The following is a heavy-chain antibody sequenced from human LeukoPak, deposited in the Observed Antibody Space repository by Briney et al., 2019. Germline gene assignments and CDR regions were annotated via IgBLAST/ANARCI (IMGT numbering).Heavy chain of an antibody. CDR3: AREADCRGGSCYRGAFDI. J-gene: IGHJ3*02. D-gene: IGHD2-15*01. V-gene: IGHV3-33*08. Sequence: PGGSLRLSCAASGFTFSSYAMHWVRQAPGKGLEWVAVIWYDGSNKYYTDSVKGRFTISRDISKNMLFLQMDNLRVEDTAVYYCAREADCRGGSCYRGAFDIWGQGTMVTVS. CDR1: GFTFSSYA. CDR2: IWYDGSNK.